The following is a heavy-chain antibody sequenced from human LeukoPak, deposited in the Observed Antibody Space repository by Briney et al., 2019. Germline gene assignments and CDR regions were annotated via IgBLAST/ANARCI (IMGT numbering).Heavy chain of an antibody. CDR3: AKGQDFASASSSDY. D-gene: IGHD6-6*01. J-gene: IGHJ4*01. CDR2: ISGSDEST. Sequence: GGSLRLSCAASGFVFRTYAMTWVRQAPGKGLEWVSSISGSDESTYYADSVKGRFTMSRDNSKNMLFLVLSSLRVDDTAVYFCAKGQDFASASSSDYWGHGTRVTVSS. CDR1: GFVFRTYA. V-gene: IGHV3-23*01.